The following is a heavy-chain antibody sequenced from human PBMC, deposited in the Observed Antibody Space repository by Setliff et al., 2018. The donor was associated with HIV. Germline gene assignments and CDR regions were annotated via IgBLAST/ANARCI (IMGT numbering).Heavy chain of an antibody. Sequence: PSETLSLTCAIYGGSFRGYFWIWIRQPPGKGLEWIGEINHRGSTNYNSSLKSRVTIGVDTSKNQFSLNLSAVTAADTAMYTCARGLPHCSGVGCDRGWFDPWGQGTLVTVS. V-gene: IGHV4-34*01. CDR2: INHRGST. D-gene: IGHD2-15*01. J-gene: IGHJ5*02. CDR1: GGSFRGYF. CDR3: ARGLPHCSGVGCDRGWFDP.